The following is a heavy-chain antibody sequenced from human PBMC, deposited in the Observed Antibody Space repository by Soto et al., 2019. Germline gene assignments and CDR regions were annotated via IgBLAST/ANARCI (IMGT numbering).Heavy chain of an antibody. CDR2: ISWNSGSI. CDR1: GFTFDDYA. D-gene: IGHD3-10*01. Sequence: EVQLVESGGGLVQPGRSLRLSCAASGFTFDDYAMHWVRQAPGKGLEWVSGISWNSGSIGYADSVKGRFTIYRDNAKNSLYLQMNSLRAEDTALYYCADGEGTYWGQGTLVTVSS. CDR3: ADGEGTY. V-gene: IGHV3-9*01. J-gene: IGHJ4*02.